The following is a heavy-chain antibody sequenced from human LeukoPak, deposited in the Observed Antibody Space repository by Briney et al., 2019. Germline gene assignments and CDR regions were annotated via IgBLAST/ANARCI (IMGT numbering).Heavy chain of an antibody. V-gene: IGHV3-23*01. J-gene: IGHJ6*03. CDR1: GFTFSSYG. CDR3: ARVSEYYYYYYMDV. CDR2: ISGSGGST. Sequence: GGSLRLSCAASGFTFSSYGMSWVRQAPGKGLEWVSAISGSGGSTYYADSVKGRFTISRDNAKNSLYLQMNSLRAEDTAVYYCARVSEYYYYYYMDVWGKGTTVTVSS.